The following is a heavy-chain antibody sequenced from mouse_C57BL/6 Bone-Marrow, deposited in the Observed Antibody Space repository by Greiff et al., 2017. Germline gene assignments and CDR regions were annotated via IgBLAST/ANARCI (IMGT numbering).Heavy chain of an antibody. D-gene: IGHD2-3*01. Sequence: LQLQQSGAELARPGASVKLSCKASGYTFTSYGISWVKQRTGQGLEWIGEIYPRSGNTYYNEKFKGNATLTAYKYSSTAYMELRSLTSEDSAVYFCARGWLRYFDVWGTGTTVTVSS. CDR1: GYTFTSYG. CDR2: IYPRSGNT. J-gene: IGHJ1*03. CDR3: ARGWLRYFDV. V-gene: IGHV1-81*01.